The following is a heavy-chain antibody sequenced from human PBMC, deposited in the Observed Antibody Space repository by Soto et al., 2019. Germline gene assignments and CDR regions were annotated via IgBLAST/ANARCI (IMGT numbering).Heavy chain of an antibody. V-gene: IGHV1-69*04. Sequence: SVKVSCKASGGTFSSFVISWVRQAPGQGLEWMGRIIPSIGIINYSQKFQGRVTITADTSTSTAYMELSSLRSDDTAVYYCAREGDMKFHSDSSDEPGYWGQGTLVTVSS. D-gene: IGHD3-22*01. CDR3: AREGDMKFHSDSSDEPGY. CDR1: GGTFSSFV. CDR2: IIPSIGII. J-gene: IGHJ4*02.